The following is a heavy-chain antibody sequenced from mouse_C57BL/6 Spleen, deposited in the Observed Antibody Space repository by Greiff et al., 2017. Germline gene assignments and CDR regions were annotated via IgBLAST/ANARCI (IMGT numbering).Heavy chain of an antibody. CDR2: INPNNGGT. J-gene: IGHJ2*01. V-gene: IGHV1-26*01. CDR1: GYTFTDYY. CDR3: AREGISPYYFDY. Sequence: VQLQQSGPELVKPGASVKISCKASGYTFTDYYMNWVKQSHGKSLEWIGDINPNNGGTSYNQKFKGKATLTVDKSSSTAYMELRSLTSEDSAVYYCAREGISPYYFDYWGQGTTLTVSS.